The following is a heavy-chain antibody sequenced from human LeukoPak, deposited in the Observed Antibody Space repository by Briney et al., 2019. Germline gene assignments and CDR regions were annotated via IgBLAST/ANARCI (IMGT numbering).Heavy chain of an antibody. D-gene: IGHD3-22*01. CDR3: AREGRGFYGDFDY. CDR2: IRSDGSTI. V-gene: IGHV3-11*01. CDR1: GFTFSYYD. Sequence: GGSLRLSCSASGFTFSYYDMNWIRQAPGKGLEWISYIRSDGSTIYDADSVRGRFTVSRYNAKNSLYLQMNSLRAEDTAVYYCAREGRGFYGDFDYWGQGILVTVSS. J-gene: IGHJ4*02.